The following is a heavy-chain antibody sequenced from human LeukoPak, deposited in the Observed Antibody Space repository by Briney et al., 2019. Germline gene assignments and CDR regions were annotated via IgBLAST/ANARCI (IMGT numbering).Heavy chain of an antibody. CDR3: ARGFYVWGSYRPTHDAFDI. D-gene: IGHD3-16*02. V-gene: IGHV4-59*12. J-gene: IGHJ3*02. Sequence: PSETLSLTCTVSGGSISSYYWSWIRQPPGKGLEWIGYIYYSGSTNYNPSLKSRVTISVDTSKNQFSLKLSSVTAADTAVYYCARGFYVWGSYRPTHDAFDIWGQGTMVTVSS. CDR2: IYYSGST. CDR1: GGSISSYY.